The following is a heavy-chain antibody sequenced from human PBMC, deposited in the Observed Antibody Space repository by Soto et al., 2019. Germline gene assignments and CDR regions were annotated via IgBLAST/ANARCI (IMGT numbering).Heavy chain of an antibody. V-gene: IGHV1-3*01. CDR2: INAGNGNT. J-gene: IGHJ4*02. Sequence: QVQLVQSGAEVKKPGASVKVSCKASGYTFTSYAMHWVRQAPGQRLEWMGWINAGNGNTRYSQKFQGRVTITRDTSASTAYMELSSLRSEDTAVYYCARANEVVATIYSYWGQGTLVTVSS. CDR3: ARANEVVATIYSY. D-gene: IGHD5-12*01. CDR1: GYTFTSYA.